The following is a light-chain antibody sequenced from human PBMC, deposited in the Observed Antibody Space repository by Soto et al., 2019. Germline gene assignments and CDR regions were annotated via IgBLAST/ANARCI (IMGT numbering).Light chain of an antibody. CDR2: GAS. CDR3: QQYNKWPRT. J-gene: IGKJ1*01. Sequence: EIVMTQSPATLSVSPGERATLSGGASQSVSSNLAWYQQNPGQAPRLLIYGASTRATGIPGRFSGSGSGTEFTLTISSLQSEDFAVYYCQQYNKWPRTFGKGTKVEIK. V-gene: IGKV3-15*01. CDR1: QSVSSN.